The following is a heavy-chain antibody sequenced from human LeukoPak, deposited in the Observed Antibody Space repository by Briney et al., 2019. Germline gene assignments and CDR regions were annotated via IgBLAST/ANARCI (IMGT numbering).Heavy chain of an antibody. CDR2: MNPNSGNT. V-gene: IGHV1-8*03. CDR3: ARDRGQWELDY. Sequence: ASVKVSCKASGYTFTSYDINWVRQATGQGLEWMGWMNPNSGNTGYAQKFQGRVTITADKSTSTAYMELSSLRSEDTAVYYCARDRGQWELDYWGQGTLVTVSS. CDR1: GYTFTSYD. D-gene: IGHD1-26*01. J-gene: IGHJ4*02.